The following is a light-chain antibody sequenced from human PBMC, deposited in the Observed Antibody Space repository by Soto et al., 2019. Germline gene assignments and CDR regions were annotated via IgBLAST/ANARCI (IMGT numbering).Light chain of an antibody. CDR2: SHN. J-gene: IGLJ1*01. CDR3: AAWDDSLNGYV. V-gene: IGLV1-44*01. Sequence: QSVLTQPPSASGTPGQRVTISCSGSSSNIGSNTVNWYQQLPGTAPKLLIYSHNQRPSGVPDRFSGSKSGTSASLAISGLQSEDEAEYYCAAWDDSLNGYVFGTGTQLTVL. CDR1: SSNIGSNT.